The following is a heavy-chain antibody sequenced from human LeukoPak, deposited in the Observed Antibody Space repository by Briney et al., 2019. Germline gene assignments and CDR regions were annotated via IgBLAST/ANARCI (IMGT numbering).Heavy chain of an antibody. CDR3: VGLKYTSGSYRNY. D-gene: IGHD3-10*01. J-gene: IGHJ4*02. Sequence: GGSLRLSCAASGFTSSGFGIHWVRQVPDKGMAWVAFIQYDGSNKYYADSVKGRFTISRDNSKNTLYLQMNSLRAEDTAVYYCVGLKYTSGSYRNYWGQGTLVTVSS. V-gene: IGHV3-30*02. CDR1: GFTSSGFG. CDR2: IQYDGSNK.